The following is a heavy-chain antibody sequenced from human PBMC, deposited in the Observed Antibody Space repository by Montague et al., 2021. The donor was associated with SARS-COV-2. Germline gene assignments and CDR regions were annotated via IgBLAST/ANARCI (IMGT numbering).Heavy chain of an antibody. CDR1: GDSDSSKKAM. Sequence: CAISGDSDSSKKAMRRSVRQTSESGSVRQGVRYYRYKWNNDHAVYVRGRVTINPDTSKNQFSLQLNSVTPEDTAIYYCTSGREGNYNVMDVWGQGTTVTVSS. J-gene: IGHJ6*02. CDR2: RYYRYKWNN. V-gene: IGHV6-1*01. CDR3: TSGREGNYNVMDV. D-gene: IGHD1-1*01.